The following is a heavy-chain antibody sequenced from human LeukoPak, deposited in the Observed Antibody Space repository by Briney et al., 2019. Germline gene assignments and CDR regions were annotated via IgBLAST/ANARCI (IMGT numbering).Heavy chain of an antibody. CDR3: ARDRDKLRYFDWSLDY. CDR2: ISSSSSYI. J-gene: IGHJ4*02. Sequence: GGSLRLSCAASGFTFSSYSMNWVRQAPGKGLEWVSSISSSSSYIYYADSVKGRFTISRDNAKNSLYLQMNSLRAEDTAVYYCARDRDKLRYFDWSLDYWGRGPLVPVSS. V-gene: IGHV3-21*06. D-gene: IGHD3-9*01. CDR1: GFTFSSYS.